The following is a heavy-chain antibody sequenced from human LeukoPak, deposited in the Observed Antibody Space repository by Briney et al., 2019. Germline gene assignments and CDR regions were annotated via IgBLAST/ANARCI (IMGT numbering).Heavy chain of an antibody. J-gene: IGHJ4*02. CDR3: ARSSGSYWPLDY. V-gene: IGHV1-46*01. CDR1: GYTFTGYY. Sequence: GASVKVSCKASGYTFTGYYMHWVRQAPGQGLEWMGIINPSGGSTSYAQKFQGRVTMTRDTSTSTVYMELSSLRSEDTAVYYCARSSGSYWPLDYWGQGTLVTVSS. CDR2: INPSGGST. D-gene: IGHD1-26*01.